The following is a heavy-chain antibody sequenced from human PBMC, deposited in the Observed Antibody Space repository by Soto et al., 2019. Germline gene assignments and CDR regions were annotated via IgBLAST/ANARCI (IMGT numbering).Heavy chain of an antibody. V-gene: IGHV2-5*02. CDR1: GFSLSTDGVG. CDR3: AHRGTARFGHLFSWFDP. Sequence: QITLKESGPPLVKPTQTLTLTCTFSGFSLSTDGVGVGWIRQPPGKALEWLALICWDYDERYSPSLKSRLTITKDTSKNQVVLTMTNMDPVDTATYYCAHRGTARFGHLFSWFDPWGQGTLVTVSS. J-gene: IGHJ5*02. D-gene: IGHD3-10*01. CDR2: ICWDYDE.